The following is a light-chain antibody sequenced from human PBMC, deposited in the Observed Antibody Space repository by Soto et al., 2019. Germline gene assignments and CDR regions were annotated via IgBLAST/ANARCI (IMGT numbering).Light chain of an antibody. V-gene: IGLV2-8*01. J-gene: IGLJ3*02. CDR3: CSYSGVTTVM. CDR2: EVS. Sequence: QSVLTQPPSASGSPGQSVAISCTGTSSDVGAYNFVSWYQQHPGTAPKLIIFEVSRRPSGISDRFSGSKSGNTASLTISGLRAEDEADYYCCSYSGVTTVMFGGGTQLTVL. CDR1: SSDVGAYNF.